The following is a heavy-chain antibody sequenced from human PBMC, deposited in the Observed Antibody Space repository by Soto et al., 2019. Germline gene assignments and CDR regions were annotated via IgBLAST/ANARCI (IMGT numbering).Heavy chain of an antibody. Sequence: QVPLQESGPGLVKPSETLSLTCTVSGGSISSYYWSWIRQPPGKGLEWIGYIYYSGSTNYNPSRKSRVTISVDTSKNQFSLKLSSVTAADTAVYYCARRYGGNFDYWGQGTLVTVSS. J-gene: IGHJ4*02. CDR3: ARRYGGNFDY. CDR1: GGSISSYY. CDR2: IYYSGST. V-gene: IGHV4-59*01. D-gene: IGHD1-26*01.